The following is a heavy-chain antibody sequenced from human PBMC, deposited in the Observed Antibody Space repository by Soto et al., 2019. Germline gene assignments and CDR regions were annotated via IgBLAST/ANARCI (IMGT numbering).Heavy chain of an antibody. D-gene: IGHD2-21*02. CDR3: ARDLWGYCGTDCYPLDV. J-gene: IGHJ6*02. CDR1: VGSISSSSYC. CDR2: IFSSGST. V-gene: IGHV4-39*02. Sequence: SEPLSHTGTAAVGSISSSSYCGGWSLQPPGTGVEWIGSIFSSGSTYYNPSLKSRVTISVDTSKNQFSLKLSSVTAADPAVYYCARDLWGYCGTDCYPLDVWGQGTTVT.